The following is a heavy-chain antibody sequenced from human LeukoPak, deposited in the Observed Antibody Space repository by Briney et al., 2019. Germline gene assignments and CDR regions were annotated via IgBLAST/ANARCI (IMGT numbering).Heavy chain of an antibody. CDR1: GGTFSSYA. J-gene: IGHJ3*02. CDR2: IIPIFGTA. CDR3: ARAIVAVTTPNGAFDI. Sequence: RASVKVSCKASGGTFSSYAISWVRQAPGQGLEWMGGIIPIFGTANYAQKFQGRVTITADESTSTAYMELNSLRSEDSAVYYCARAIVAVTTPNGAFDIWGQGTMVTVSS. D-gene: IGHD4-11*01. V-gene: IGHV1-69*13.